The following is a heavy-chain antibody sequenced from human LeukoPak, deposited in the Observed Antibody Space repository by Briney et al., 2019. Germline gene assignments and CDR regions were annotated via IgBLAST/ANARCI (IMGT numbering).Heavy chain of an antibody. J-gene: IGHJ6*02. D-gene: IGHD4-11*01. Sequence: PSETLSLTCTVSGGSMSDYYWGWIRQPPGKGLEWIGEINHSGSTNYNPSLKSRVTISVDTSKNQFSLKLSSVTAADTAVYYCARGTYDYRKNYYYGMDVWGQGTTVTVSS. CDR3: ARGTYDYRKNYYYGMDV. CDR1: GGSMSDYY. V-gene: IGHV4-34*01. CDR2: INHSGST.